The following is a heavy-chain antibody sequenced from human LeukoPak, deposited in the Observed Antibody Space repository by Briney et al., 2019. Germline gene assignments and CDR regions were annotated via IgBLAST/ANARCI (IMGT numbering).Heavy chain of an antibody. Sequence: PGRSLRLSCTASGFTFGDYAMSWVRQAPGKGLEWVGFIRSKAYGGTTEYAASVKGRFTISRDDSKSIAYLRMNSLKTEDTAVYYCTRVQYYYGSGSYYFDYWGQGTLVTVSS. D-gene: IGHD3-10*01. CDR1: GFTFGDYA. J-gene: IGHJ4*02. CDR3: TRVQYYYGSGSYYFDY. V-gene: IGHV3-49*04. CDR2: IRSKAYGGTT.